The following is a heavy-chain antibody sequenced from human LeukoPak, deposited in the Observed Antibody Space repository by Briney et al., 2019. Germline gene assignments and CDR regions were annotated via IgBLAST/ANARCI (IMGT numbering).Heavy chain of an antibody. CDR3: ARSRRPFDFED. V-gene: IGHV4-59*01. Sequence: KSSETLSLTCTVSGGSISSYYWSWIRQPPGKGLEWIGYIYYSGTTNYNPSLKSRVTISVDTSKNQFSLKLSSVTAADTAVYYCARSRRPFDFEDWGQGTLVTVSS. CDR2: IYYSGTT. CDR1: GGSISSYY. J-gene: IGHJ4*02.